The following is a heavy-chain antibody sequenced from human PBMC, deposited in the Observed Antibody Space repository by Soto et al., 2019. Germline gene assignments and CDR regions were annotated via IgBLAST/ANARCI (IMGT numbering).Heavy chain of an antibody. V-gene: IGHV4-59*08. CDR2: IYYSGST. Sequence: SETLSLTCTVSGGSISSYYWSWIRQPPGKGLEWIGYIYYSGSTNYNPSLKSRVTISVDTSKNQFSLKLNSVTAADTAVYYCARQQGSTSSFSFDSWGQGTLVTVSS. CDR1: GGSISSYY. J-gene: IGHJ4*02. CDR3: ARQQGSTSSFSFDS. D-gene: IGHD2-2*01.